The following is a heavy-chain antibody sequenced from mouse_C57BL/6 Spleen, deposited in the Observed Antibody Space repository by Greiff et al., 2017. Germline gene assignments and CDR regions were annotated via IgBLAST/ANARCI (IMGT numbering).Heavy chain of an antibody. Sequence: EVMLVESGGDLVKPGGSLKLSCAASGFTFSSYGMSWVRQTPDKRLEWVATISSGGSYTYYPDSVKGRFTISRDNAKNTLYLQMSSLKSEDTAMYYCAREGIYYDYFDYWGQGTTLTVSS. J-gene: IGHJ2*01. CDR3: AREGIYYDYFDY. D-gene: IGHD2-4*01. CDR1: GFTFSSYG. CDR2: ISSGGSYT. V-gene: IGHV5-6*01.